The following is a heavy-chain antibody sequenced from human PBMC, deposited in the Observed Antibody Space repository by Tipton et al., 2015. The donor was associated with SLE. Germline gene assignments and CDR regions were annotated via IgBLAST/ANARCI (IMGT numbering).Heavy chain of an antibody. Sequence: SLRLSCAASGFTFSSYAMHWVRQAPGKGLEWVAVISYDGSNKYYADSVKGRFTISRDNSKNTLYLQMNSLRAEDTAVYYCAREPVYGSGYYFDYWGQGTLATVSS. V-gene: IGHV3-30*04. CDR2: ISYDGSNK. D-gene: IGHD3-10*01. CDR3: AREPVYGSGYYFDY. J-gene: IGHJ4*02. CDR1: GFTFSSYA.